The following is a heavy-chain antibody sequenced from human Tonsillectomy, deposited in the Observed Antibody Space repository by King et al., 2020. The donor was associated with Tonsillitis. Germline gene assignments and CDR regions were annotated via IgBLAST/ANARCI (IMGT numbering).Heavy chain of an antibody. V-gene: IGHV4-61*02. Sequence: QLQESGPGLVKPSQTLSLTCSVSGDSIISGSNYWSWIRQPAGKGLEWIGRMYTSGETNYNPSLKSRVTISLDTSKTQFSLKLRCVTAADTAVYYCAVGQQPMGLDCWGQGTLVTVSS. CDR2: MYTSGET. CDR1: GDSIISGSNY. CDR3: AVGQQPMGLDC. D-gene: IGHD6-13*01. J-gene: IGHJ4*02.